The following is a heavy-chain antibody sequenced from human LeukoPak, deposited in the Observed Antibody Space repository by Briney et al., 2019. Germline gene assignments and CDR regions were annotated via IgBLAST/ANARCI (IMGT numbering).Heavy chain of an antibody. CDR2: MNPNSGNT. D-gene: IGHD2-2*01. CDR3: ASGLAVVVPAAIHWFDP. J-gene: IGHJ5*02. Sequence: ASVKASCKASGYTFTSYDINWVRQATGQGLEWMGWMNPNSGNTGYAQKFQGRVTNTRNTSISTAYMELSSLRSEDTAVYCCASGLAVVVPAAIHWFDPWGQGTLVTVSS. V-gene: IGHV1-8*03. CDR1: GYTFTSYD.